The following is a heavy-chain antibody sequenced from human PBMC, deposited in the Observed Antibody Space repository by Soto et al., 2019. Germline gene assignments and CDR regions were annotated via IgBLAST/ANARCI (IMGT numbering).Heavy chain of an antibody. D-gene: IGHD3-10*01. J-gene: IGHJ4*02. V-gene: IGHV1-69*02. CDR1: GDTFTFYS. CDR2: INPILSMS. CDR3: ASSYGSGYRAFDY. Sequence: QVQLVQSGAEVKKPGSSVRVSCKASGDTFTFYSINWVRQAPGLGLEWMGRINPILSMSNYAQRFQGGVTXTXEXXTSTADMELSSVRSEDTAMYYCASSYGSGYRAFDYWGQGALVTVSS.